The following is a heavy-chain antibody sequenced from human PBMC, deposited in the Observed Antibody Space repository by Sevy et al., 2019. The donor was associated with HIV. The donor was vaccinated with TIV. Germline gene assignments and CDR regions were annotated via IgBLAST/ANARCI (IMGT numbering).Heavy chain of an antibody. CDR2: ISYLGNNK. CDR1: GFTFSSYN. J-gene: IGHJ4*02. CDR3: ARDGGTYQYDSGGYSHLDY. D-gene: IGHD3-22*01. Sequence: GGSLRLSCVASGFTFSSYNMVWVRQAPGKGLEWVAMISYLGNNKYYADSVKGRFTISRDNSKNTLYLQMNSLRTEDTAVYYCARDGGTYQYDSGGYSHLDYWGQGTLVTVSS. V-gene: IGHV3-30-3*01.